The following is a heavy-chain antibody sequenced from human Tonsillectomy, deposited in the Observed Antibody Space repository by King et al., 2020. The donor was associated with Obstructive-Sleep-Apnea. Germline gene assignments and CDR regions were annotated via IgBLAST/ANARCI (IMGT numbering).Heavy chain of an antibody. J-gene: IGHJ4*02. D-gene: IGHD6-13*01. CDR3: ARVVAITADYNFDY. V-gene: IGHV4-39*07. CDR2: IYYSGNT. CDR1: GGSVSSTTHY. Sequence: QLQESGPGLVKPSETLSLRCTVSGGSVSSTTHYWGWIRQPPGKGLEWIGSIYYSGNTYYNPSLKSRITISVDTSKNQFSLNLSSVTAACTAMYYCARVVAITADYNFDYWGRGTLVTVSS.